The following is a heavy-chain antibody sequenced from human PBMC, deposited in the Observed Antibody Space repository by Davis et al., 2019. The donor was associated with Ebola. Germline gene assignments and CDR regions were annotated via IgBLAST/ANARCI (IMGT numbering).Heavy chain of an antibody. CDR2: IYYSGST. J-gene: IGHJ5*02. Sequence: ESLKISCTVSGGPISSSSYYWGWIRQPPGKGLEWIGSIYYSGSTYYNPSLKSRVTISVDTSKNQFSLKLSSVTAADTAVYYCARHSYDYGDYAWFDPWGQGTLVTVSS. CDR3: ARHSYDYGDYAWFDP. D-gene: IGHD4-17*01. CDR1: GGPISSSSYY. V-gene: IGHV4-39*01.